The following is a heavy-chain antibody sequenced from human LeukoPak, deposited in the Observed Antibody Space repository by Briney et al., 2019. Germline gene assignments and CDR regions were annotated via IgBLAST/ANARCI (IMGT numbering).Heavy chain of an antibody. Sequence: SVTVSCKASGGTFSSYAISWVRQAPGQGLEWMGGIIPIFGTANYAQKFQGRVTITADESTSTAYMELSSLRSEDTAVYYCAREIDRDDYNRFFDYWGQGTLVTVSS. V-gene: IGHV1-69*13. D-gene: IGHD5-24*01. CDR3: AREIDRDDYNRFFDY. CDR2: IIPIFGTA. J-gene: IGHJ4*02. CDR1: GGTFSSYA.